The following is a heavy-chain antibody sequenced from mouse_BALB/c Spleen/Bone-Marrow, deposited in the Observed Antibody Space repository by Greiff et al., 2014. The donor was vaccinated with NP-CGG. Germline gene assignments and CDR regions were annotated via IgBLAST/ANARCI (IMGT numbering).Heavy chain of an antibody. J-gene: IGHJ1*01. CDR1: GYSFTDYT. Sequence: EVQLQQSGPELVKPGASMKISCKASGYSFTDYTMTWVKQGHGKNLEWIGLINPYNGGTGYNQKFKGKATLTVDKSSSTAYMDLLSLTSEDSAVYYCATYYGSGWYFDVWGAGTTVTVSS. D-gene: IGHD1-1*01. V-gene: IGHV1-26*01. CDR3: ATYYGSGWYFDV. CDR2: INPYNGGT.